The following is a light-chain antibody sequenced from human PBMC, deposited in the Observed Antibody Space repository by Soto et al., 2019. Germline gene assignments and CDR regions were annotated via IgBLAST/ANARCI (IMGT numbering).Light chain of an antibody. CDR1: QSVLYSSNNKNY. Sequence: DIVMTQSPDSLAVSLGERATINCKSSQSVLYSSNNKNYLAWYQQKPGQPPKLLIYWASTRESGVPDRFSGSGSGTDFTLAISSLQAEDVAVYYCPQYYSAARTFGQGTKVEIK. J-gene: IGKJ1*01. V-gene: IGKV4-1*01. CDR3: PQYYSAART. CDR2: WAS.